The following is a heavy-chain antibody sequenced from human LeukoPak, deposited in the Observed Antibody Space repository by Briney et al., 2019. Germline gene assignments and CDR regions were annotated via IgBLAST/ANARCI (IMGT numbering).Heavy chain of an antibody. J-gene: IGHJ3*02. CDR3: ARHTLVGARNASDI. V-gene: IGHV4-59*08. Sequence: SETLSLTCNVSGGSISSYYWSWIRQPPGKGLEWIGYMYYSGNTNYNPSLKCRVTTSVDSSKNQFSLKLSSVTAADTAVYYCARHTLVGARNASDIWGQGTMVTVSS. CDR2: MYYSGNT. D-gene: IGHD1-26*01. CDR1: GGSISSYY.